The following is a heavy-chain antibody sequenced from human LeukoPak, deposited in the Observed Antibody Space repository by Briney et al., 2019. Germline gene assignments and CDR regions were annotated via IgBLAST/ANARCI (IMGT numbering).Heavy chain of an antibody. Sequence: SETLSLTCTVSGGSISSYHWSWIRQPPGKGLEWIGYIYYSGSTNYNPSLKSRVTISVDTSKNQFSLKLTSVTAADTAMYYCATYSSDWYPDAFDIWGQGTMVTVSS. CDR3: ATYSSDWYPDAFDI. CDR2: IYYSGST. J-gene: IGHJ3*02. V-gene: IGHV4-59*08. CDR1: GGSISSYH. D-gene: IGHD6-19*01.